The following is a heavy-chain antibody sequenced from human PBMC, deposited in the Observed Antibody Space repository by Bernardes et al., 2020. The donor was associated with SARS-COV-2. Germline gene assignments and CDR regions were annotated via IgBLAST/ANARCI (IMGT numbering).Heavy chain of an antibody. V-gene: IGHV3-74*01. CDR3: IRDLPGGRGS. D-gene: IGHD2-15*01. CDR1: GFSLSAYW. Sequence: GGFRSPSCVVPGFSLSAYWQHWVRQTPGKGLGWVSRLNEHGTNTIHADSVKGRFTISRDNAKNTLYLEMNRLRAEDTATYCCIRDLPGGRGSWDQGTLVTVSS. J-gene: IGHJ4*02. CDR2: LNEHGTNT.